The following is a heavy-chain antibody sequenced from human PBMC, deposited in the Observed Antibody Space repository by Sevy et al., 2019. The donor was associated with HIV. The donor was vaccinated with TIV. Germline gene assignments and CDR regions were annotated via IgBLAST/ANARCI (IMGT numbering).Heavy chain of an antibody. CDR3: ARGGGLTDYGMDV. Sequence: SETLSLTCTVSGGSISPYYCNWIRQPPGKGLEWIGYMYYSGSIKYNPSFKSRVTISADTSKNHFSVKLTSVTAADTAVYYCARGGGLTDYGMDVWGQGTTVTVSS. V-gene: IGHV4-59*01. D-gene: IGHD3-16*01. CDR1: GGSISPYY. J-gene: IGHJ6*02. CDR2: MYYSGSI.